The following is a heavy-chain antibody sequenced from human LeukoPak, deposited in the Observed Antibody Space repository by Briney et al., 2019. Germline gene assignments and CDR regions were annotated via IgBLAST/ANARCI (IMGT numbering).Heavy chain of an antibody. Sequence: PSETLSLTCTVSGGSISSGGYSWSWFRQHPGRGLEWIGYIYYSGSTYYNPSLKSRVTISVDTSKNQFSLKLSSVTAADTAVYYCARVSGDYGDYSNYYYGMDVWGQGTTVTVSS. J-gene: IGHJ6*02. CDR2: IYYSGST. CDR3: ARVSGDYGDYSNYYYGMDV. V-gene: IGHV4-31*03. D-gene: IGHD4-17*01. CDR1: GGSISSGGYS.